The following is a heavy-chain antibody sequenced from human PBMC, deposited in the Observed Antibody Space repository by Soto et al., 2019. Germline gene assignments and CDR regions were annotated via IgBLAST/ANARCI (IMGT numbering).Heavy chain of an antibody. CDR3: AREMSGYYYDSTGYLFDY. CDR2: ISTQNGNT. J-gene: IGHJ4*02. D-gene: IGHD3-22*01. CDR1: GYIFSRYG. Sequence: GASVKVSCKASGYIFSRYGLSWVRQAPGQGLEWMGWISTQNGNTNYAERLQGRITMTTETSTSTAYMELRSLRSDDTAVYYCAREMSGYYYDSTGYLFDYWGQGTMVTVSS. V-gene: IGHV1-18*01.